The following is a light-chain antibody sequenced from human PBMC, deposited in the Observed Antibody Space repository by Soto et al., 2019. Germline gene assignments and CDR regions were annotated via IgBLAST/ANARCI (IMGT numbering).Light chain of an antibody. J-gene: IGLJ1*01. Sequence: VLTHPASVSGSPGQSMTISCTGTSGDIGSYNRVSWYQQHPGKAPKLIIYEVTDRPSGVSNRFSGSKSGNTASLTISGLQAEDEAEYYCSSYTNINTRACVFGTGTKVTVL. CDR1: SGDIGSYNR. V-gene: IGLV2-14*01. CDR2: EVT. CDR3: SSYTNINTRACV.